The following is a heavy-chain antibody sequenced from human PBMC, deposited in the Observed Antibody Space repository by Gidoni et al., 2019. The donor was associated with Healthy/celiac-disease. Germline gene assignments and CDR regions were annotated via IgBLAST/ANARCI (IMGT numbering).Heavy chain of an antibody. V-gene: IGHV3-9*01. Sequence: EVQLVESGGGLVQPGRSLRLSCAASGVTFDDYAMHWGRQAPGKGLELVSGISWNSGSIVYSDSVKGRFTISRDNAKNSLYLQMNSLRAEDTALYYCAKDLGYCSSTSCYKGPYYYGMDVWGQGTTVTVSS. CDR3: AKDLGYCSSTSCYKGPYYYGMDV. CDR2: ISWNSGSI. J-gene: IGHJ6*02. D-gene: IGHD2-2*02. CDR1: GVTFDDYA.